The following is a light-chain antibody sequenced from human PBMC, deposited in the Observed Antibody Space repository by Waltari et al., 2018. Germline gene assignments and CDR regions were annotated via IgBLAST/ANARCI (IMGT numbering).Light chain of an antibody. CDR2: VNSDATH. CDR1: SGHSSNV. Sequence: QLVLTQSPSASASLGASVKLTCTLSSGHSSNVIAWLQQQPEKGPRFLMKVNSDATHSKGAAIPDRFSGSSSGAERYLAISSLQSEDEADYYCQTGGHGTWVFGGGTKLTVL. J-gene: IGLJ3*02. V-gene: IGLV4-69*01. CDR3: QTGGHGTWV.